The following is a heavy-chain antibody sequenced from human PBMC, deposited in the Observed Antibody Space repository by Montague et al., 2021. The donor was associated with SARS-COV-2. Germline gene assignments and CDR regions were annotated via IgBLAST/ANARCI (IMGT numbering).Heavy chain of an antibody. CDR3: ARQYCGDTNCYRREYYFDQ. V-gene: IGHV4-4*07. Sequence: SETLSLTCTVSGGSISTYYWSWIRQPAGTGLEWIGRIYTNETTNYNPTLKSRVTMSVDRSKNKVSLKVNAVTAADTAVYFCARQYCGDTNCYRREYYFDQWGQGTLVTVSS. D-gene: IGHD2-2*02. CDR2: IYTNETT. CDR1: GGSISTYY. J-gene: IGHJ4*02.